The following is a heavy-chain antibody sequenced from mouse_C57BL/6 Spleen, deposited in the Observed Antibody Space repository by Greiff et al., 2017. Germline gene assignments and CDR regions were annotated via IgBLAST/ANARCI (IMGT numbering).Heavy chain of an antibody. Sequence: EVMLVESGEGLVKPGGSLKLSCAASGFTFSSYAMSWVRQTPEKRLEWVAYISSGGDYIYYADTVKGRFTISRDNARNTLYLQRSSLKSEDTAMYYCTREEDYGYGYWYFDVWGTGTTVTVSS. CDR2: ISSGGDYI. CDR1: GFTFSSYA. J-gene: IGHJ1*03. V-gene: IGHV5-9-1*02. D-gene: IGHD2-2*01. CDR3: TREEDYGYGYWYFDV.